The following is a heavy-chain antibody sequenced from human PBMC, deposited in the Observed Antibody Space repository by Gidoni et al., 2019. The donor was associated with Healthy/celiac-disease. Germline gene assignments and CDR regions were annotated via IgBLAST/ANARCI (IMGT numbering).Heavy chain of an antibody. CDR1: GGSFSGYY. CDR2: INHSGST. J-gene: IGHJ4*02. CDR3: ASPAGFY. Sequence: APLQQSGAGLLTPSATLSLPCAVYGGSFSGYYCSWIRQPPGKGLEWIGEINHSGSTNYNPSPKSRVTISVDTSKTQFSLKLSSVTAADTAVYYCASPAGFYWGQGTLVTVSS. V-gene: IGHV4-34*01.